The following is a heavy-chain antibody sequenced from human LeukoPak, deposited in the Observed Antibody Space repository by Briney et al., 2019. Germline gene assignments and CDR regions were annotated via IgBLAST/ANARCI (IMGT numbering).Heavy chain of an antibody. CDR2: VTGFNGKT. J-gene: IGHJ4*02. V-gene: IGHV1-18*01. CDR3: ARVGSSGEFDF. Sequence: ASVKVSCKTSGYTFTDYGLTWVRQAPGQGLEWLGWVTGFNGKTTYARRVEDRLILTTNISTSTGTLDLRGLRADDTAVYYCARVGSSGEFDFWGQGTLVTVSS. D-gene: IGHD3-10*01. CDR1: GYTFTDYG.